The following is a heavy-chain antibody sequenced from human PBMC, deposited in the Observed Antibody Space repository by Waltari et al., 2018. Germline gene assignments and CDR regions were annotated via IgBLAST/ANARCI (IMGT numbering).Heavy chain of an antibody. J-gene: IGHJ5*02. CDR1: GGPITTYY. Sequence: QVQLQESGPGLVRPSETLSLTCTVSGGPITTYYWSWIRQPPGKGLEWIGYIYYTGSSNNNPALTHYNPSLKSRVTLSGDTSKNHFSLKLTSVTAADTVVYFCAKFSGGYSYGSYNWFDPWGQGTLVTVSS. CDR3: AKFSGGYSYGSYNWFDP. D-gene: IGHD5-18*01. CDR2: IYYTGSSNNNPALT. V-gene: IGHV4-59*01.